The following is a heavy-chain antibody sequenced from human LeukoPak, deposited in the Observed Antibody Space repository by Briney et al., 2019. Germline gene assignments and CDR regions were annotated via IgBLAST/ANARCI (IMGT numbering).Heavy chain of an antibody. CDR1: GGSISSYY. V-gene: IGHV4-59*01. J-gene: IGHJ4*02. Sequence: SETLSLTCTVSGGSISSYYWSWIRQPPGRGLEWIGYIYYSGSTNYNPSLKSRVTISVDTSKNQFSLKLSSVTAADTAVYYCAREAVYYDFWSGSYTYGNFDYWGQGTLVTVSS. D-gene: IGHD3-3*01. CDR2: IYYSGST. CDR3: AREAVYYDFWSGSYTYGNFDY.